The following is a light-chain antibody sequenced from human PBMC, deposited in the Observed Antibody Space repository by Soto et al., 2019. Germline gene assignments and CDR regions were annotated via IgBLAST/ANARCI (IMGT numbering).Light chain of an antibody. J-gene: IGKJ4*01. CDR2: DAS. Sequence: DIQMTQSPSTLSASVGDRVTITCRASQSISSWLAWYQQKPGKAPKLLIYDASSLESGVPSRFSGSGSGTEFTLTISSLQPDDFATDYCQQYNSYSPGPTFGGGTKVEIK. V-gene: IGKV1-5*01. CDR3: QQYNSYSPGPT. CDR1: QSISSW.